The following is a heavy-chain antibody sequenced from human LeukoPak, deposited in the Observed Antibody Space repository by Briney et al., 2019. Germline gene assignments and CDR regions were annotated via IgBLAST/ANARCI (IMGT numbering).Heavy chain of an antibody. V-gene: IGHV3-48*01. CDR3: ARSGVATIIDAFDI. CDR2: ISSSSSTI. Sequence: PGGSLRLSCAASGFTFSSYSMNWVRQAPGKGLEWVSYISSSSSTIYYADSVKGRFTISRDNAKNSLYLQMNSLRAEDTAVYYCARSGVATIIDAFDIWGQGTMVTVPS. CDR1: GFTFSSYS. D-gene: IGHD5-12*01. J-gene: IGHJ3*02.